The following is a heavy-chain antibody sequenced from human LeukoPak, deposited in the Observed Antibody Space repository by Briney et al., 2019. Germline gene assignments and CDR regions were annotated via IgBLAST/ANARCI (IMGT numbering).Heavy chain of an antibody. V-gene: IGHV3-23*01. CDR1: GLTFTSYA. J-gene: IGHJ4*02. D-gene: IGHD6-13*01. Sequence: PGGSLRLSCAASGLTFTSYAMSSVRQAPGKGLEWVSGISGSGGSTYYADSVKGRFTISRDNSKNPLYLQMNSLRAEDTAVYYCARSLRYGSDCWGQGTLVTVSS. CDR2: ISGSGGST. CDR3: ARSLRYGSDC.